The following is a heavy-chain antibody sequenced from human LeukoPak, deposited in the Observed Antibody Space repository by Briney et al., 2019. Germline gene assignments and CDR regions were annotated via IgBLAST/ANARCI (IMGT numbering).Heavy chain of an antibody. J-gene: IGHJ6*03. Sequence: SETLSLTCTVSGGSISSSSYYWGWIRQPPGKGLEWIGSIYYSGSTYYDPSLKSRVTISVDTSKNQFSLKLSSVTAADAGVYYCARHPRQTYYFYMDVWGKGTTVTISS. D-gene: IGHD6-25*01. CDR2: IYYSGST. CDR3: ARHPRQTYYFYMDV. V-gene: IGHV4-39*01. CDR1: GGSISSSSYY.